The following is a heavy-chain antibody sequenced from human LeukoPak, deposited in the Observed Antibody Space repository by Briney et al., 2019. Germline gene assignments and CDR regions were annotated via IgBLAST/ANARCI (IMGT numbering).Heavy chain of an antibody. CDR2: INHSGST. CDR1: GGSFSGYY. D-gene: IGHD2-15*01. J-gene: IGHJ4*02. Sequence: SETLSLTCAVYGGSFSGYYWSWIRQPPGKGLEWIGEINHSGSTNYNPSLTSRVTISVDTSKNQFSLKLSSVTAADTAVYYCAPLPYCSGGSCSGDFDYWGQGTLVTVSS. CDR3: APLPYCSGGSCSGDFDY. V-gene: IGHV4-34*01.